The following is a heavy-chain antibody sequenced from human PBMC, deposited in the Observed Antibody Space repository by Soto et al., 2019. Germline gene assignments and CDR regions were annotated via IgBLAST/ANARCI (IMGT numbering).Heavy chain of an antibody. V-gene: IGHV1-24*01. J-gene: IGHJ4*02. CDR1: GYTLTELS. CDR2: FDPEDGET. D-gene: IGHD3-16*02. CDR3: ATRLITFGGVIAKYDY. Sequence: ASVKVSCKVSGYTLTELSMHWVRQAPGKGLEWMGGFDPEDGETIYAQKFQGRVSMTEDTSTDTAYMELSSLRSEDTAVYYCATRLITFGGVIAKYDYWGQGTLVTAPQ.